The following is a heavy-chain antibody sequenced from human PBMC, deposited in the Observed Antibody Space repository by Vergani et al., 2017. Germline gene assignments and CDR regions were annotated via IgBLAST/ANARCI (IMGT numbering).Heavy chain of an antibody. V-gene: IGHV2-70*04. Sequence: QVTLKESGPALVKPTQTLTLTCTFSGFSLSTSGMRVSWIRQPPGKALEWLARIDWDDDKFYSTSLKTRLTISKDTSKNQVVLTMTNMDPVDTATYYCARSSNWGSTCFDDWGQGTLVTVSS. CDR3: ARSSNWGSTCFDD. CDR1: GFSLSTSGMR. CDR2: IDWDDDK. D-gene: IGHD7-27*01. J-gene: IGHJ4*02.